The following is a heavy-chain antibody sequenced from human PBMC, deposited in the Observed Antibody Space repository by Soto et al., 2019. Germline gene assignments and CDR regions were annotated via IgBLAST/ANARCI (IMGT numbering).Heavy chain of an antibody. V-gene: IGHV4-59*01. CDR1: DGSLTSYF. CDR3: ARGRGGTYDAFDI. CDR2: IFYSGTT. Sequence: TLSLTCSVSDGSLTSYFWSWIRQPPGKGLEWIGYIFYSGTTNYNPSLKSRLTISIDTSRNRFALRLNSVTAADTAVYYCARGRGGTYDAFDIWGQGTMVTVSS. D-gene: IGHD1-26*01. J-gene: IGHJ3*02.